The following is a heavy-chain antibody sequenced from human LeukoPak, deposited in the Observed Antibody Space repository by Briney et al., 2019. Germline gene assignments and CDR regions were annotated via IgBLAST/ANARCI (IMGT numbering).Heavy chain of an antibody. CDR3: ARCTNDAFDI. CDR2: IYHGGST. CDR1: RYSISSAYY. J-gene: IGHJ3*02. V-gene: IGHV4-38-2*01. Sequence: PSETLSLPCSVSRYSISSAYYWGWIRQPPGKGLEWIGTIYHGGSTNYNPSLKSRVTISVDTSKNQFSLKLSSVTAADTAVYYCARCTNDAFDIWGQGTMVTVSS. D-gene: IGHD2-2*01.